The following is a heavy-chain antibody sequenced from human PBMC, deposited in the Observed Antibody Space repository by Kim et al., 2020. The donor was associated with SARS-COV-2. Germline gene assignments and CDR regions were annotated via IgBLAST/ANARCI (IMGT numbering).Heavy chain of an antibody. CDR1: GGTFSSYA. CDR2: IIPIFGTA. Sequence: SVKVSCKASGGTFSSYAISWVRQAPGQGLEWMGGIIPIFGTANYAQKFQGRVTITADESTSTAYMELSSLRSEDTAVYYCARTAITMVRGVPTYYYYYGMDVWGQGTTVTVSS. J-gene: IGHJ6*02. CDR3: ARTAITMVRGVPTYYYYYGMDV. D-gene: IGHD3-10*01. V-gene: IGHV1-69*13.